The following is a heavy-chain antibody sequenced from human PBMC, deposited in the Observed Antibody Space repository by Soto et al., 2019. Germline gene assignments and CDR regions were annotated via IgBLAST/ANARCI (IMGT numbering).Heavy chain of an antibody. Sequence: SETLSLTCTVSGGSISNYYWSWIRLPPGKELEWIGYVSYSGSTDYNPSLKSRVTISIDTSKNQFPLKLISVTAADTAVYYCARYYDFWSGHNWFDPWGQGTLVTVSS. CDR2: VSYSGST. J-gene: IGHJ5*02. D-gene: IGHD3-3*01. CDR3: ARYYDFWSGHNWFDP. V-gene: IGHV4-59*01. CDR1: GGSISNYY.